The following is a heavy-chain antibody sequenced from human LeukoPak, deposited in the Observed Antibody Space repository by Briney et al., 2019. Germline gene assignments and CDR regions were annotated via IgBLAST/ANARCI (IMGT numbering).Heavy chain of an antibody. Sequence: GGSLRLSCAASGFTFRTYWMSWVRQAPGKGLKGVGNIKHDGSEKYYVDSMKGRFTISRDNAKNSLYLQMNSMRDEDTAVYYCATGTKWNDAFNIWGQGTMVTVSS. D-gene: IGHD1-20*01. CDR2: IKHDGSEK. CDR1: GFTFRTYW. V-gene: IGHV3-7*01. J-gene: IGHJ3*02. CDR3: ATGTKWNDAFNI.